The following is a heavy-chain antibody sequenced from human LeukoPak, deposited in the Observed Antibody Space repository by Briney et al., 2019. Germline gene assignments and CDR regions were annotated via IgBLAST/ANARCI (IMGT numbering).Heavy chain of an antibody. CDR2: INPNSGGT. CDR3: ARGPYPYSSGWYYFDY. D-gene: IGHD6-19*01. Sequence: ASVKVSCKASGYTFTGYYMHWVRQAPGQGLEWMGWINPNSGGTNYAQKFQGRVTITRNTSISTAYMELSSLRSEDTAVYYCARGPYPYSSGWYYFDYWGQGTLVTVSS. J-gene: IGHJ4*02. CDR1: GYTFTGYY. V-gene: IGHV1-2*02.